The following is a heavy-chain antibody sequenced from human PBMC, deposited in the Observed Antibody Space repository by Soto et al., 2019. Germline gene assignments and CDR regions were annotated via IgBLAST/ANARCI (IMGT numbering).Heavy chain of an antibody. Sequence: SETQSLTCTVSGGSISSSSWTWSWIRQPPGKGLEWIGYMYYSGTTNYSPSLKSRVTISVAASKNQFSLKLRSVTAADTAVYYCARADLILDGYNPFDYWGQG. CDR3: ARADLILDGYNPFDY. D-gene: IGHD5-12*01. CDR1: GGSISSSSWT. CDR2: MYYSGTT. J-gene: IGHJ4*02. V-gene: IGHV4-59*01.